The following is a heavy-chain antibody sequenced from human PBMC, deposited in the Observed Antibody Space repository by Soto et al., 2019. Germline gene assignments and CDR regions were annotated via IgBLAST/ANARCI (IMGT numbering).Heavy chain of an antibody. V-gene: IGHV4-30-2*01. CDR1: GGSLSGATYS. Sequence: QVQLRESGSGLVKPLETLSLTCGVSGGSLSGATYSWNWIRQPPGKGLEWIGYIFPSGPTYYNPSLKRRVTISIDVSKHQFSLRLRSFTAADTAVYYCARSREFDYWSQGTLVSVSS. CDR2: IFPSGPT. CDR3: ARSREFDY. J-gene: IGHJ4*02.